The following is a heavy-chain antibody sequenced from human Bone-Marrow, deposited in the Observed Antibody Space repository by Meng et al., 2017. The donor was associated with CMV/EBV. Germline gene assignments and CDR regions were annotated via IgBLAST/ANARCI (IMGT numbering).Heavy chain of an antibody. J-gene: IGHJ3*02. D-gene: IGHD1-26*01. Sequence: ASVKVSCKASGYTFTGYYMHWVRQAPGQGLEWMGWINPNSGGTNYAQKFQGRVTMTRDTSISTAYMELSRLRSDDTAVYYCARRGGSHSKDAFDSWGQGTMVTVSS. CDR1: GYTFTGYY. CDR2: INPNSGGT. CDR3: ARRGGSHSKDAFDS. V-gene: IGHV1-2*02.